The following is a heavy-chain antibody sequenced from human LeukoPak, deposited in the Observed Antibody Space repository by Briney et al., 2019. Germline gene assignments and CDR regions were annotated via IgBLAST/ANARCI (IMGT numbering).Heavy chain of an antibody. J-gene: IGHJ5*02. CDR2: IYSSGNT. V-gene: IGHV4-61*02. Sequence: PSQTLSLTCGVSGDSISSGSTYWSWIRQPAGRGLEWIGRIYSSGNTNYNPSLKSRVTISVDRSKNQFSLKLSSVTAADTAVYYCARGVNSGSYNWFDPWGQGTLVTVSS. D-gene: IGHD1-26*01. CDR3: ARGVNSGSYNWFDP. CDR1: GDSISSGSTY.